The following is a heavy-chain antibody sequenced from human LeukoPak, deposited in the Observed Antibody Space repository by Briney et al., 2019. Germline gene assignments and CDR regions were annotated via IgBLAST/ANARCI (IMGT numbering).Heavy chain of an antibody. CDR3: AKESYSSSCTDY. V-gene: IGHV3-23*01. J-gene: IGHJ4*02. CDR1: GFIFISYA. CDR2: ISGSGGST. Sequence: GGCLRLSCAASGFIFISYAMSWVRQAPGKGLEWVSGISGSGGSTYYADSVKGLFTISRDNSKNTLYLQMNSLRAEDTAVYYCAKESYSSSCTDYWGQGTLVTVSS. D-gene: IGHD6-13*01.